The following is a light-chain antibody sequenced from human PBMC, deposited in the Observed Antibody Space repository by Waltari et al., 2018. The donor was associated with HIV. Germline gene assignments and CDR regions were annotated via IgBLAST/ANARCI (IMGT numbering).Light chain of an antibody. J-gene: IGLJ3*02. Sequence: QSALTQPRSVTGSPGQSVTISCTGTSSDVGGSNYVSCYQQHPGKAPKLIIYDVSKRPSGVPDRFSGSKSGNTASLTISGLQAEDEVHYYCCSYAGSHTPWVFGGGTKVTVL. CDR1: SSDVGGSNY. CDR2: DVS. CDR3: CSYAGSHTPWV. V-gene: IGLV2-11*01.